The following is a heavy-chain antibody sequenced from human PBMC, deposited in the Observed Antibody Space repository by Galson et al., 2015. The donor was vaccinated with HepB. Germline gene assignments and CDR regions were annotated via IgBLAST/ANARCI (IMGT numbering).Heavy chain of an antibody. V-gene: IGHV4-59*01. CDR1: GDSIKSDF. CDR3: AKIRNQALDY. Sequence: CSVSGDSIKSDFWSWVRQPPGKALEWIGYLYDSGSTRYNPSLESRVTMSVDTSKNQFSLRLTSVTAADTAVYYRAKIRNQALDYWGQGTLVTVSS. J-gene: IGHJ4*02. CDR2: LYDSGST. D-gene: IGHD3-3*02.